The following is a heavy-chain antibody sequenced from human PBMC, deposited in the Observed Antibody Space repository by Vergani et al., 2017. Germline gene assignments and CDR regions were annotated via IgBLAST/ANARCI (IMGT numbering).Heavy chain of an antibody. D-gene: IGHD3-22*01. V-gene: IGHV3-43*01. Sequence: EVQLVESGGVVVQPGGSLRLSCAASGFTFDDYTMHWVRQAPGKGLEWVSLISWDGGSTYYADSVKGRFTISRDNSKNSLYLQMNSLRAEDTAVYYCAKDTRGYYYDSSIDDWGQGTLVTVSS. CDR2: ISWDGGST. J-gene: IGHJ4*02. CDR3: AKDTRGYYYDSSIDD. CDR1: GFTFDDYT.